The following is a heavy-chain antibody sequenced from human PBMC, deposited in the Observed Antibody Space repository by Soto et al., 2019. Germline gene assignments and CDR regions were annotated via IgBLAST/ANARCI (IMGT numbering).Heavy chain of an antibody. CDR3: TTSNLGVDF. CDR1: GFTFSTYG. V-gene: IGHV3-15*01. Sequence: PGGSLRLSCASSGFTFSTYGMSWVRQAPGKGLEWVGRIKTKPDDGTIDYAAPVRGRFTISRDDSKNTLYLQMTSLTPDDTGVYYCTTSNLGVDFWGPGTLVTVSS. J-gene: IGHJ4*02. D-gene: IGHD1-1*01. CDR2: IKTKPDDGTI.